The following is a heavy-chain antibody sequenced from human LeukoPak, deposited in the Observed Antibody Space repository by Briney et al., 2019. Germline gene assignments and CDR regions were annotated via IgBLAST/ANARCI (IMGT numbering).Heavy chain of an antibody. V-gene: IGHV3-48*03. J-gene: IGHJ4*02. CDR3: ARAGQYYDLWSGFSY. CDR2: IGSSGGSI. CDR1: GFSFSTYE. Sequence: GGSLRLSCGASGFSFSTYEMNWVRQAPGKGLEWVSYIGSSGGSIAYADSVKGRFTISRDNAKNSLYLQMNSLRAEDTAVYYCARAGQYYDLWSGFSYWGQGTLVTVSS. D-gene: IGHD3-3*01.